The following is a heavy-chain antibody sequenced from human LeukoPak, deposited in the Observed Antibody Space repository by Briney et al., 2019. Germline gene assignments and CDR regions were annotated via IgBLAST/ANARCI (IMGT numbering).Heavy chain of an antibody. Sequence: PGGSLRLSCAASGFTFNNYGMHWVRQAPGKGLEWVATIWYDGSNKYYGDSVKGRFTISRDNSKNTLYMQMNSLRAEDTAVYYCASDQVGSGGNWFDPWGQGILGTV. CDR3: ASDQVGSGGNWFDP. J-gene: IGHJ5*02. CDR2: IWYDGSNK. CDR1: GFTFNNYG. V-gene: IGHV3-33*01. D-gene: IGHD1-26*01.